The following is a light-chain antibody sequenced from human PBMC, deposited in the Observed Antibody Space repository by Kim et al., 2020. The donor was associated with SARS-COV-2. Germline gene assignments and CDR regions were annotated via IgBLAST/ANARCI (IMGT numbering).Light chain of an antibody. CDR3: QKYDTPPWT. J-gene: IGKJ1*01. CDR2: SAS. CDR1: QDIANS. Sequence: DITMTQSPSSLSASVGDGVTISCRASQDIANSLAWYQQKPGSVPKLLFYSASTLQSGVPPRFRASGSGTDFTLTITSLQTEDGATYYCQKYDTPPWTFGQGTKVDIK. V-gene: IGKV1-27*01.